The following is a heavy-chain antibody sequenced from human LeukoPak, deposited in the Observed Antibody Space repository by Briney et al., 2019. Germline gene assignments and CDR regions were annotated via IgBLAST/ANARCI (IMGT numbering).Heavy chain of an antibody. CDR1: GFTFSGSA. J-gene: IGHJ4*02. CDR2: IGTTADNYAT. Sequence: GGSLRLSCAASGFTFSGSAIHWVRQASGKGLEWVGRIGTTADNYATAYAASVKGRFTISRDDSKNTAYLQMNSLKTEDTAVYYCSGVVTTLYYWGQGTLVAVSS. CDR3: SGVVTTLYY. V-gene: IGHV3-73*01. D-gene: IGHD2-21*02.